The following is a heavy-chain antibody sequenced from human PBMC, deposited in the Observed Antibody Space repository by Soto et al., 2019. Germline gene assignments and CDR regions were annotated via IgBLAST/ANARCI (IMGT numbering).Heavy chain of an antibody. CDR3: ARDRDCSGGSCEDYYYGMDV. J-gene: IGHJ6*02. CDR1: GGSVSSGSYY. V-gene: IGHV4-61*01. D-gene: IGHD2-15*01. Sequence: SETLSLTCTVSGGSVSSGSYYWSWIRQPPGKGLVWIGYIYYSGSTNYNPSLKSRVTISVDTSKNQFSLKLSSVTAADTAVYYCARDRDCSGGSCEDYYYGMDVWGQGTTVTVS. CDR2: IYYSGST.